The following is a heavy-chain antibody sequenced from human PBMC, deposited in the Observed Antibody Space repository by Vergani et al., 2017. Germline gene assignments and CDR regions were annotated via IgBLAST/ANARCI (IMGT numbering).Heavy chain of an antibody. J-gene: IGHJ4*02. CDR2: ISSSGSTI. Sequence: EVQLVESGGGLVQPGGSLRLSCAASGFTFSRYEMNWVRQAPGKGLEWVSYISSSGSTIYYADSVKGRFTISRDNAKNSLYLQMNSLRAEDTAVYYCAREGRGDLWSGYPFDYWGQGTLVTVSS. CDR3: AREGRGDLWSGYPFDY. D-gene: IGHD3-3*01. CDR1: GFTFSRYE. V-gene: IGHV3-48*03.